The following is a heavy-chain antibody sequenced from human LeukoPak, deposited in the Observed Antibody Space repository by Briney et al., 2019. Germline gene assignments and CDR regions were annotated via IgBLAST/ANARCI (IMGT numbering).Heavy chain of an antibody. D-gene: IGHD2-2*01. V-gene: IGHV1-2*06. CDR1: GYTFTGYY. CDR2: INPNSGGT. J-gene: IGHJ4*02. CDR3: ARLGCSSTSCRSDFDY. Sequence: VASVTVSCTASGYTFTGYYMHWVRQAPGQGLEWMGRINPNSGGTNYAQKFQGRVTMTRDTSISTAYMELSRLRSDDTAVYYCARLGCSSTSCRSDFDYWGQGTLVTVTS.